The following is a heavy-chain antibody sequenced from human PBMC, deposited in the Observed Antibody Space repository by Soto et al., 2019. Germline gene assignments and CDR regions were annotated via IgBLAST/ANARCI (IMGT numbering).Heavy chain of an antibody. CDR2: ISAYNGNT. J-gene: IGHJ6*02. CDR3: EREARPVYDFWSGYYTSDGPYYYGMDV. D-gene: IGHD3-3*01. V-gene: IGHV1-18*04. CDR1: GYTFTSYG. Sequence: GASVKVSCKASGYTFTSYGISWVQQAPGQGLEWMGWISAYNGNTNYAQKLQGRVTMTTDTSTSTAYMELRSLRSDDTAVYYCEREARPVYDFWSGYYTSDGPYYYGMDVWGQGTTVTVSS.